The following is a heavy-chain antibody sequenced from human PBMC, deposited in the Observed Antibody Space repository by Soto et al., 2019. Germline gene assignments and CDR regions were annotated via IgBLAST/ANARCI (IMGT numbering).Heavy chain of an antibody. CDR2: ISHDGNNK. CDR3: AKDHLPSTVTTPGY. D-gene: IGHD4-17*01. CDR1: GFTFSGFG. V-gene: IGHV3-30*18. J-gene: IGHJ4*02. Sequence: QVQLVESGGGVVQPGRSLRLSCAASGFTFSGFGMHWVRQAPGKGLEWVAVISHDGNNKYYADSVKGRFTISRDNSKNTLYLQMNTLRAEDTAVYYCAKDHLPSTVTTPGYWGQGTLVTVSS.